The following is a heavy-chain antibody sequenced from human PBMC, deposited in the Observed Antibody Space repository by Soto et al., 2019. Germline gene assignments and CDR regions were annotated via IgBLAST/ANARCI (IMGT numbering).Heavy chain of an antibody. Sequence: GASVKVFCKASGYTFTGYYMHWVRQAPGQGLEWMGWINPNSGGTNYAQKFQGRVTMTRDTSISTAYMELSRLRSDDTAVYYCARDLEYYYDSSGHGSDYWGQGTLVTVSS. CDR1: GYTFTGYY. CDR3: ARDLEYYYDSSGHGSDY. D-gene: IGHD3-22*01. V-gene: IGHV1-2*02. CDR2: INPNSGGT. J-gene: IGHJ4*02.